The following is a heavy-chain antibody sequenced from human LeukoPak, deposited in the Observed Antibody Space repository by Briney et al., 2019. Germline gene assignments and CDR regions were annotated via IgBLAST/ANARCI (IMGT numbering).Heavy chain of an antibody. CDR3: ARGHDFWSGYDC. Sequence: PGGSLRLSCAAPGFTFSSYWMSWVRQAPGKGLEWVANIKLDGSEKYYVDSVKGRFTISRDNAKNSLYLQMNSLRAEDTAAYYCARGHDFWSGYDCWGQGTLVTVSS. V-gene: IGHV3-7*01. D-gene: IGHD3-3*01. CDR1: GFTFSSYW. J-gene: IGHJ4*02. CDR2: IKLDGSEK.